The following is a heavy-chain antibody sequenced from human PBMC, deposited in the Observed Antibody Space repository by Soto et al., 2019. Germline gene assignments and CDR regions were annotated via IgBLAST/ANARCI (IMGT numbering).Heavy chain of an antibody. D-gene: IGHD3-3*01. CDR1: GFTFTKNA. V-gene: IGHV1-3*01. CDR3: AKDRALTIFGVVISSTFDF. J-gene: IGHJ4*02. Sequence: ASVKVSCKASGFTFTKNAIHWVRQAPGQGLEWMGWINAGNGDTKYSQNFQGRVTITADTSTTTAYMELSSLRSEDTAIYYCAKDRALTIFGVVISSTFDFWGQGTLVTAPQ. CDR2: INAGNGDT.